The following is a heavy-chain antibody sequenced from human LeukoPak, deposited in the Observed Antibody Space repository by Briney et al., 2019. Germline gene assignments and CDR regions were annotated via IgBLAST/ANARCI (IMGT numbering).Heavy chain of an antibody. CDR1: GGTFSSYA. Sequence: ASVKVSCKASGGTFSSYAISWVRQAPGQGLEWMGGIIPIFGTANYAQKFQGRVTITADESTSTAYMELSSLRSEDTAVYYCARGYDSSGPATDYWGQGTLVTVAS. J-gene: IGHJ4*02. CDR2: IIPIFGTA. V-gene: IGHV1-69*13. D-gene: IGHD3-22*01. CDR3: ARGYDSSGPATDY.